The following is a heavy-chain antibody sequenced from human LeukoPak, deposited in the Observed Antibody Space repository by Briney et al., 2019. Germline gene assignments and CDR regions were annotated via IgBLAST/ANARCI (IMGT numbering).Heavy chain of an antibody. J-gene: IGHJ4*02. CDR1: RFTFSRSY. D-gene: IGHD1-26*01. Sequence: GGSLSLSCPACRFTFSRSYLHWVRQPPGKGREWVANIKQDGSEKYYVDSVKRRFTISRDNDKNSLYLQMNSVRAEDTAVYYCARVERDAEWELLDYWGQGTLVTVSS. CDR3: ARVERDAEWELLDY. V-gene: IGHV3-7*01. CDR2: IKQDGSEK.